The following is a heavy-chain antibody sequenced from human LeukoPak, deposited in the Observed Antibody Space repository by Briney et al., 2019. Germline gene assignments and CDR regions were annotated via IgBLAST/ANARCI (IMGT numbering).Heavy chain of an antibody. CDR3: ARDHPEYYDSSGYDAFDI. CDR1: GGSISSYY. D-gene: IGHD3-22*01. CDR2: IYTSGST. Sequence: SETLSLTCAVSGGSISSYYWSWLRQPAGKGLEWIGRIYTSGSTNYNPSLKSRVTMSVDTSKNQFSLKLSSVTAADTAVYYCARDHPEYYDSSGYDAFDIWGQGTMVTVSS. V-gene: IGHV4-4*07. J-gene: IGHJ3*02.